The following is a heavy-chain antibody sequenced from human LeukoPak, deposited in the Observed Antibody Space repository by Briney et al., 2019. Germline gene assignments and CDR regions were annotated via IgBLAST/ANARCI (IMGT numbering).Heavy chain of an antibody. Sequence: PGGSLRLSCAASGFTFSSYAMNWVRQAPGKGLEWVSYISSSGSTIYYADSVKGRFTISRDNAKNSLYLQMNSLKAEDTAFYYCAGKKKHQPYNWFDPWGQGTLVTVSS. D-gene: IGHD2-21*01. J-gene: IGHJ5*02. CDR3: AGKKKHQPYNWFDP. CDR1: GFTFSSYA. V-gene: IGHV3-48*03. CDR2: ISSSGSTI.